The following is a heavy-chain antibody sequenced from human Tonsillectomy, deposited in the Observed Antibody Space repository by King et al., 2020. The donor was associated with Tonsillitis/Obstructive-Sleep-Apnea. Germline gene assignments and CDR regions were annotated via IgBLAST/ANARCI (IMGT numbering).Heavy chain of an antibody. CDR3: AREEPGMYAFDI. CDR2: IDYSGST. CDR1: AGSISSYY. D-gene: IGHD1-14*01. V-gene: IGHV4-59*01. Sequence: QLQESGPGLVKPSETLSLTCTVSAGSISSYYWSWIRQPPGKELEWIGYIDYSGSTNYNPSLKSRVTISVDTSKNQFSLKLSSVTAADTAVYYCAREEPGMYAFDIWGLGTMVTVSS. J-gene: IGHJ3*02.